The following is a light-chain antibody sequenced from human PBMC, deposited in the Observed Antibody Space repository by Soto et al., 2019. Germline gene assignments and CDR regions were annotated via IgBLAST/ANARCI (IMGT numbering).Light chain of an antibody. Sequence: ESVLTQSPGTLSLSPGEIVTLSCRASQSVISYLAWYQQKPGQAPRLLIYGASSRATGIPDRFSGSGSGTDFTLTISRLEPEDFAVYYCQQYGSTPLTFGGGTKVEIK. J-gene: IGKJ4*01. CDR3: QQYGSTPLT. V-gene: IGKV3-20*01. CDR1: QSVISY. CDR2: GAS.